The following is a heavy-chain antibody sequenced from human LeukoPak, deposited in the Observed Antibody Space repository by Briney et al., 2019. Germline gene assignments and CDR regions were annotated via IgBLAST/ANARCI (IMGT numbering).Heavy chain of an antibody. D-gene: IGHD2-2*01. Sequence: SSETLSLTCTVSGGSISSSGYYWGWIRQPPGKGLEWIGRIYYSGRTYYNPSLKSRVTISVDTSKNQFSLKLSSVTAADTAVYYCARQRRYCSSTSCYAFDYWGQGTLVTVSS. CDR1: GGSISSSGYY. J-gene: IGHJ4*02. V-gene: IGHV4-39*01. CDR3: ARQRRYCSSTSCYAFDY. CDR2: IYYSGRT.